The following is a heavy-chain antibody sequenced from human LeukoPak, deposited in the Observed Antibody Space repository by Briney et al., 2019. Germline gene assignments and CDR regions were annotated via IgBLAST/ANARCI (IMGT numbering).Heavy chain of an antibody. CDR2: INHSGST. V-gene: IGHV4-34*01. CDR1: GGSFSGYY. D-gene: IGHD3-3*01. CDR3: ARAPYDYDFWSGYQNY. Sequence: SETLSLTCAVYGGSFSGYYWSWIRRPPGKGLEWIGEINHSGSTNYNPSLKSRVTISVGTSKNQFSLKLSSVTAADTAVYYCARAPYDYDFWSGYQNYWGQGTLVTVSS. J-gene: IGHJ4*02.